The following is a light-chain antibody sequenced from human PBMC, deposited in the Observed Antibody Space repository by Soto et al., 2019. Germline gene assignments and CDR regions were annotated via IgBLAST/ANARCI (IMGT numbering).Light chain of an antibody. Sequence: QSALTQPASVSGSPGQSITISCTGTSSDVGGYNYVSWYQQHPGKAPKLMIYEVSNRPSGVSNRFSGSKSGNTASLNSSGLQAEDEADYYCSSYTSSSTYVFGTGTKLTVL. CDR1: SSDVGGYNY. CDR2: EVS. V-gene: IGLV2-14*01. J-gene: IGLJ1*01. CDR3: SSYTSSSTYV.